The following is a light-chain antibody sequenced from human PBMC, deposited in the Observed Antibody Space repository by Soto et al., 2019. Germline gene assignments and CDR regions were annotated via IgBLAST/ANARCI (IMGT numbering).Light chain of an antibody. V-gene: IGKV4-1*01. CDR1: QSVLSSSNNKNY. CDR2: WAS. CDR3: QQYYGTPYT. J-gene: IGKJ2*01. Sequence: DIVMTQSPDSLAVSLGERATINCKSSQSVLSSSNNKNYLAWYHQKPGQPPKLLIYWASTRESGVPDRFSGGGSGTDFTLTISSLQAEDVAVYYCQQYYGTPYTFGQGTKLEIK.